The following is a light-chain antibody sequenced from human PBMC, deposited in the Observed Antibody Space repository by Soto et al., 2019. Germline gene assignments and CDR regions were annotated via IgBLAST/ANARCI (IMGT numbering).Light chain of an antibody. CDR2: VNRDGSH. CDR1: SGHSNYA. CDR3: QTWGTGNWV. V-gene: IGLV4-69*01. Sequence: QPVLTQSPSASASLGASVNLTCTLSSGHSNYAIAWHQQRPENGPRYLMKVNRDGSHIKGDGIPDRFSGSSSGAERYLAISSLQSEDEADYYCQTWGTGNWVFGGGTKLAVL. J-gene: IGLJ3*02.